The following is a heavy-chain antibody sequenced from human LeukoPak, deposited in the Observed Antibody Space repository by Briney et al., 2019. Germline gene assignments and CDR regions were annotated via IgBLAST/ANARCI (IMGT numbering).Heavy chain of an antibody. CDR2: ISSSGYTI. J-gene: IGHJ6*03. D-gene: IGHD4-17*01. V-gene: IGHV3-48*03. CDR1: GFTVSSYE. CDR3: SRDYGDYSPRYYYYMDV. Sequence: PGGSLRLSCAASGFTVSSYEMNWVRQAPGKGLEWVSYISSSGYTIYYADSVKGRFTISRDNAKNSLYLQMNSLRAEDTAVYYCSRDYGDYSPRYYYYMDVWGKGTTVTISS.